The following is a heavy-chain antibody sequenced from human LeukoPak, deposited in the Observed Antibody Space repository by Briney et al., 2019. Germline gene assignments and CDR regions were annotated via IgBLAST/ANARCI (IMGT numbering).Heavy chain of an antibody. V-gene: IGHV1-2*02. CDR2: INPNSGGT. J-gene: IGHJ5*02. D-gene: IGHD3-9*01. CDR3: ARSDILSGSWFDP. Sequence: ASVKVSCKASGYTFTGYYMHWVRQAPGPGLEWMGWINPNSGGTNYAQKFQGRVTMARDTSISPAYMELSRLRSDDTAVYYCARSDILSGSWFDPWGQGTLVTVSS. CDR1: GYTFTGYY.